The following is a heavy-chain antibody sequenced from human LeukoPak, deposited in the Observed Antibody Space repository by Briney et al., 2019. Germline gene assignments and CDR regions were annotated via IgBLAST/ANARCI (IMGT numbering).Heavy chain of an antibody. V-gene: IGHV3-23*01. CDR2: ISGSGGST. CDR1: GFTFSSYA. Sequence: GGSLRLSCAASGFTFSSYAMSGVRQAPGKGLEWVSAISGSGGSTYYADSVKGRFTISRDNSKNTLYLQMNSLRAEDTAIYYCAKDNLGGVIAIFDYWGQGTLVTVSS. CDR3: AKDNLGGVIAIFDY. D-gene: IGHD3-16*02. J-gene: IGHJ4*02.